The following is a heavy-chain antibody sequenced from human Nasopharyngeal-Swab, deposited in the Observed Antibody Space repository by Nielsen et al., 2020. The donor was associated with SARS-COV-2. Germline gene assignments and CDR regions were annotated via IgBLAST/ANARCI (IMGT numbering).Heavy chain of an antibody. V-gene: IGHV3-66*01. D-gene: IGHD4-23*01. J-gene: IGHJ4*02. CDR1: GFTVSSNY. Sequence: GGSLRLSCAASGFTVSSNYMSWVRQAPGKGLEWVSVIYSGGSTYYADSVKGRFTISRDNSKNTLYLQMNSLRAEDMAVYYCARVSPVANFDYWGQGTLVTVSS. CDR3: ARVSPVANFDY. CDR2: IYSGGST.